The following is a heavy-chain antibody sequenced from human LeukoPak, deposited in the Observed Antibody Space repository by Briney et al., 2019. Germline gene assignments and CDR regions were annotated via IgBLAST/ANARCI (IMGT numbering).Heavy chain of an antibody. CDR3: ARAFHRDSSFDY. CDR1: GGSISSSSYY. D-gene: IGHD6-19*01. J-gene: IGHJ4*02. CDR2: IYYSGST. Sequence: PSETLSLTCTVSGGSISSSSYYWGWIRQPPGKGLAWIGSIYYSGSTYYNPSLKSRVTISVDTSKNQFSLKLSSVTAADTAVYYCARAFHRDSSFDYWGQGTLVTVSS. V-gene: IGHV4-39*07.